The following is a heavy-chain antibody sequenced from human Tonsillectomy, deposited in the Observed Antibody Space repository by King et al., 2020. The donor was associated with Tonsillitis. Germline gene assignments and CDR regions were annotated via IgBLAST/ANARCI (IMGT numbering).Heavy chain of an antibody. Sequence: QLQESGPGLVKPSETLSLICSVSGGSISSYYWSWIRQPPGKGLEWIGYIYYSGSTNYNPSLKSRVTISVDTSKHQFSLKLGSVTAADTAVYYCARARVNHSSYYGMDVWGQGTTVTVSS. J-gene: IGHJ6*02. V-gene: IGHV4-59*01. CDR3: ARARVNHSSYYGMDV. D-gene: IGHD1-14*01. CDR2: IYYSGST. CDR1: GGSISSYY.